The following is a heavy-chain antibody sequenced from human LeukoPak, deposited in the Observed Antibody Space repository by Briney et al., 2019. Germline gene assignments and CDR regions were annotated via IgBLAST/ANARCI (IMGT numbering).Heavy chain of an antibody. V-gene: IGHV4-38-2*01. CDR2: IYHSGST. CDR3: ARCYSNYFFDY. D-gene: IGHD4-11*01. CDR1: GYSISSGYY. J-gene: IGHJ4*02. Sequence: SETLSLTCAVSGYSISSGYYWAWIREPPGKGLEWIGNIYHSGSTYYNPSLKSRVTMSVDTSKNQFSLKLSSVTAADTAVYYCARCYSNYFFDYWGQGTLVTVSS.